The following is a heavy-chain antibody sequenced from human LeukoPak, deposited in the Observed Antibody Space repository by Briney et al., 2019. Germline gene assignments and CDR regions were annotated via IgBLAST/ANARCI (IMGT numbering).Heavy chain of an antibody. J-gene: IGHJ4*02. CDR2: INHSGST. Sequence: PSETLSLTCAVYGGSFSGYYWSWIRQPPGKGLEWIGEINHSGSTNYNPSLKSRVTISVDTSKNQFSLKLSSVTAADTAVYYCASRPFQWDYDSSGYPDYWGQGTLVTVSS. V-gene: IGHV4-34*01. CDR1: GGSFSGYY. CDR3: ASRPFQWDYDSSGYPDY. D-gene: IGHD3-22*01.